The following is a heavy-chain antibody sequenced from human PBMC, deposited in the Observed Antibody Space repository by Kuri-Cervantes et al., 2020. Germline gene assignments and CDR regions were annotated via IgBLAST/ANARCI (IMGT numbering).Heavy chain of an antibody. D-gene: IGHD6-19*01. J-gene: IGHJ5*02. CDR3: ASREYSSGWYANWFDP. CDR2: IYHSGST. Sequence: SETLSLTCAVYGGSFSGYYWSWVRQPPGKGLEWIGEIYHSGSTNYNPSLKSRVTISVDKSKNQFSLKLSSVTAADTAVYYCASREYSSGWYANWFDPWGQGTLVTVSS. V-gene: IGHV4-34*01. CDR1: GGSFSGYY.